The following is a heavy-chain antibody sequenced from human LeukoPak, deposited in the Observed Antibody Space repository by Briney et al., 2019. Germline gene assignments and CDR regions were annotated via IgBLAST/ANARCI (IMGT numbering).Heavy chain of an antibody. CDR3: AELGITMIGGV. Sequence: GGSLRLSCAASGFTFSSYEMNWVRQAPGKGLEWVSYISSIGSTIYYADSVKGRFTISRDNAKNSLYLQMNSLRAEDTAVYYCAELGITMIGGVWGKGTTVTVSS. J-gene: IGHJ6*04. D-gene: IGHD3-10*02. CDR2: ISSIGSTI. V-gene: IGHV3-48*03. CDR1: GFTFSSYE.